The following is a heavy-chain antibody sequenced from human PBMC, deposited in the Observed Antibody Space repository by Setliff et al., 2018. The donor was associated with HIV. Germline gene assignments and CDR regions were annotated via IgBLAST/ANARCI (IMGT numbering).Heavy chain of an antibody. V-gene: IGHV4-59*01. CDR3: ARFLLRGAAFDY. CDR2: IYLGERI. Sequence: SETLSLTCCVSGGLISSYYWSWFRQPPGKGLEWIGYIYLGERINYNSSLQSRVTISTDTSKNQFSLRLSSVTAADTAVYYCARFLLRGAAFDYWGQGALVTVSS. J-gene: IGHJ4*02. CDR1: GGLISSYY. D-gene: IGHD3-10*01.